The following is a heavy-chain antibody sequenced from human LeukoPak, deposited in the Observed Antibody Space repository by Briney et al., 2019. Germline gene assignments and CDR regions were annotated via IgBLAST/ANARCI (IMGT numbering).Heavy chain of an antibody. CDR3: ARDGGLDY. J-gene: IGHJ4*02. D-gene: IGHD3-16*01. CDR2: INPNSGGT. CDR1: GYIFIDYY. V-gene: IGHV1-2*02. Sequence: GASVKVSCKASGYIFIDYYMHWVRQAPGQGLEWMGWINPNSGGTNYAQKFQGRVTMTRDTSISTVYMELSRLRSDDMAVYYCARDGGLDYWGQGTPVTVSS.